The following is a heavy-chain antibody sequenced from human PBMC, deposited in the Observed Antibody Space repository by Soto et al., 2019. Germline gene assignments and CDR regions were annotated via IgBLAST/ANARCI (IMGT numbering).Heavy chain of an antibody. D-gene: IGHD3-22*01. CDR1: GGSISSGGYY. V-gene: IGHV4-31*03. CDR3: AGAPPPLSYDRSGYYPHRSPYSYYYGMDV. CDR2: IYYSGST. J-gene: IGHJ6*02. Sequence: SETLSLTCTVSGGSISSGGYYWSWIRQHPGKGLEWIGYIYYSGSTYYNPSLKSRVTMSVDTSKNQFSLKLSSVTAADTAVYYRAGAPPPLSYDRSGYYPHRSPYSYYYGMDVWGQGTTVTVSS.